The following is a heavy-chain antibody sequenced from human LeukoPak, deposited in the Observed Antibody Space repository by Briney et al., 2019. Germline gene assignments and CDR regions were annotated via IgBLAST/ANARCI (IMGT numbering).Heavy chain of an antibody. CDR1: GGSISSGGYS. V-gene: IGHV4-30-2*01. D-gene: IGHD1-1*01. Sequence: PSQTLSLTCAVSGGSISSGGYSWSWIRQPPGKGLEWIGYIYHSGSTYHNPSLKSRVTISVDRSKNQFSLKLSSVTAADTAVYYCARLVLDEPYYFDYWGQGTLVTVSS. CDR3: ARLVLDEPYYFDY. J-gene: IGHJ4*02. CDR2: IYHSGST.